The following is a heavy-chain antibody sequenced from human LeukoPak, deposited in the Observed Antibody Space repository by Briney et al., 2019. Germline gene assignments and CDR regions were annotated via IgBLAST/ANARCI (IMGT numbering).Heavy chain of an antibody. Sequence: TGGSLRLSCAASGFTFSTYGMHWVRQAPGKGLEWVAVISYDGSNKYYADSVKGRFTISRDNSKNTLYLQMNSLRAEDTAVYYCARERPLTVPDDYWGQGTLVTVSS. J-gene: IGHJ4*02. CDR2: ISYDGSNK. V-gene: IGHV3-30*19. CDR3: ARERPLTVPDDY. CDR1: GFTFSTYG. D-gene: IGHD4-17*01.